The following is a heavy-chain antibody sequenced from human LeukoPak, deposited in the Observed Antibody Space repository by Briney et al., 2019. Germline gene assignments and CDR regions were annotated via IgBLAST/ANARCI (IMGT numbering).Heavy chain of an antibody. CDR2: ININDDAT. J-gene: IGHJ4*02. V-gene: IGHV1-46*01. CDR1: GHAFIIAI. CDR3: AREPAVWACYFDY. D-gene: IGHD1-26*01. Sequence: ASVRVSFTASGHAFIIAIIHWGREGPGQGGERVGLININDDATLYAHNLQGRGTITRDTARRTNYMELNSLTSEDTAVYFCAREPAVWACYFDYWGQGTLVCVSS.